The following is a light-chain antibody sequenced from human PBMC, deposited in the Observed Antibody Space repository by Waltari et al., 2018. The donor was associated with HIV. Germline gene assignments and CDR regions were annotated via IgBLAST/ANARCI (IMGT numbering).Light chain of an antibody. V-gene: IGLV3-21*02. CDR1: DIGSYS. CDR3: QVWGTSTEFV. Sequence: SSVLTQPPSVSAAPGQTATITCGADDIGSYSGHWYQQKPGQAPVLVIYDDYDRPSGVPERFAGSNAGDTATLTISRVEAGDEADYYCQVWGTSTEFVFGGGTRLAVL. J-gene: IGLJ3*02. CDR2: DDY.